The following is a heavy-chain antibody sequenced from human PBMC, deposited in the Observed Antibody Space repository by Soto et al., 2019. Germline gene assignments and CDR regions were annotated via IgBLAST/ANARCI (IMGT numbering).Heavy chain of an antibody. V-gene: IGHV5-51*01. CDR3: ARLQAAAGDNDLTFDY. D-gene: IGHD6-13*01. J-gene: IGHJ4*02. CDR1: GYSFPNYW. Sequence: GESLKISCKGSGYSFPNYWIGWVRQMPGKGLEWMGIIYPGDSDTRYSPSFQGQVTISADKSVSTAYLQWSSLRASDSALYYCARLQAAAGDNDLTFDYWGQGTLVTVSS. CDR2: IYPGDSDT.